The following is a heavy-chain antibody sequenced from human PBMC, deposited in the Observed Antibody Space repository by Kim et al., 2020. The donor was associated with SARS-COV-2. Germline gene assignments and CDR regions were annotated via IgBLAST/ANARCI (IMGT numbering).Heavy chain of an antibody. CDR3: AKDIGYNSGGFAY. CDR1: GFTFDDYA. Sequence: GGSLRLSCAASGFTFDDYAMHWVRQAPGKGLEWVSGISCNSGSIGYADSVKGRFTISRDNAKNSQFLQMNSLRAEDTALYYCAKDIGYNSGGFAYWGQGTLVT. D-gene: IGHD1-1*01. CDR2: ISCNSGSI. V-gene: IGHV3-9*01. J-gene: IGHJ4*02.